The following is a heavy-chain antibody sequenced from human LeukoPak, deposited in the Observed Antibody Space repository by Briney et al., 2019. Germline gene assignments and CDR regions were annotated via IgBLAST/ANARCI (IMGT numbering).Heavy chain of an antibody. CDR1: GGSISSSSYY. CDR3: ASGGYSYGYHY. CDR2: INHSGST. J-gene: IGHJ4*02. D-gene: IGHD5-18*01. Sequence: SETLSLTCTVSGGSISSSSYYWGWIRQPPGKGLEWIGEINHSGSTNYNPSLKSRVTISVDTSKNQFSLKLSSVTAADTAVYYCASGGYSYGYHYWGQGTLVTVSS. V-gene: IGHV4-39*07.